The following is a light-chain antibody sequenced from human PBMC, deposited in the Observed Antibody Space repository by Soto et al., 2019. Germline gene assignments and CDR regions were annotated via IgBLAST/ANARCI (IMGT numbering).Light chain of an antibody. J-gene: IGKJ1*01. CDR1: QSVSGY. V-gene: IGKV3-11*01. CDR2: DAS. CDR3: QQSYSTPRT. Sequence: EIVLTQSPATLSLSPGERATLSCRASQSVSGYLAWYQQKPGQAPRLLIYDASNRATGFPARFSGSGSGTDFTLTISSLQPEDFATYYCQQSYSTPRTFGQGTKVEIK.